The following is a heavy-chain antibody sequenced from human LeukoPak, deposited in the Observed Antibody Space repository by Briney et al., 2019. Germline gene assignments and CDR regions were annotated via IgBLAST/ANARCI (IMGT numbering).Heavy chain of an antibody. V-gene: IGHV3-21*01. CDR1: GFTFSSYS. Sequence: GGSLRLSCAASGFTFSSYSMNWVRQAPGKGLEWVSSISSSSSYIYYADSVKGRFTISRDNAKNSLYLQMNSLRAEDTAVYYCARGTSDILTGYYNSRGLDYWGQGTLVTVSS. J-gene: IGHJ4*02. D-gene: IGHD3-9*01. CDR3: ARGTSDILTGYYNSRGLDY. CDR2: ISSSSSYI.